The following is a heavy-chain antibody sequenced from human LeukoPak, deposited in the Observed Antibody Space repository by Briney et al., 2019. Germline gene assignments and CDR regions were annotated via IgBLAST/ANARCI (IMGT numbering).Heavy chain of an antibody. CDR2: ISGSGGST. CDR1: GFTFSSYS. CDR3: AKDNTIFGVGDAFDI. D-gene: IGHD3-3*01. V-gene: IGHV3-23*01. J-gene: IGHJ3*02. Sequence: GGSLRLSCAASGFTFSSYSMNWVRQAPGKGLEWVSAISGSGGSTYYADSVKGRFTISRDNSKNTLYLQMNSLRAEDTAVYYCAKDNTIFGVGDAFDIWGQGTMVTVSS.